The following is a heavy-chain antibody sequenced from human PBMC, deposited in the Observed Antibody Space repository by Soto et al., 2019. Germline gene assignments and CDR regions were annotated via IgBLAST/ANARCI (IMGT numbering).Heavy chain of an antibody. J-gene: IGHJ6*02. CDR2: IIPIFGTA. V-gene: IGHV1-69*13. Sequence: SVKVSCKASGGAFSSYAISWVRQAPGQGLEWMGGIIPIFGTANYAQKFQGRVTITADESTSTAYMELSSLRSEDTAVYYCARALTDSVVVPAALYGMDVWGQGTTVTVSS. CDR1: GGAFSSYA. D-gene: IGHD2-2*01. CDR3: ARALTDSVVVPAALYGMDV.